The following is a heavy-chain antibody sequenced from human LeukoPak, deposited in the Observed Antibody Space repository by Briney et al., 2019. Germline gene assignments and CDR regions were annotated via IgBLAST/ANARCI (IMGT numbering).Heavy chain of an antibody. V-gene: IGHV3-7*05. Sequence: GGSLRLSCAASGFIFSSYWMSWVRQAPGQGLEWVANIKQDESGEYYVDSVKGRFTISRDNAKNSLYLQQNSLRGEDTAVYYCARGRRLQDYWGQGTLVTVSS. J-gene: IGHJ4*02. CDR2: IKQDESGE. CDR1: GFIFSSYW. CDR3: ARGRRLQDY.